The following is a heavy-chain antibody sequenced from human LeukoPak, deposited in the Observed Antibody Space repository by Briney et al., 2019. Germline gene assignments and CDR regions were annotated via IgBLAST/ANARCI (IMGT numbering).Heavy chain of an antibody. J-gene: IGHJ2*01. CDR1: GFSTFSSYA. Sequence: PGGSLRLSCAASGFSTFSSYAMSWVRQAPGKGLEWVSGISGSASGAYYADSVKGRVTISRDNSKKTLYLQMNSLRAEDTAVYHCAKVGTYFYFDVWGRGTLVTVSS. CDR2: ISGSASGA. D-gene: IGHD2/OR15-2a*01. V-gene: IGHV3-23*01. CDR3: AKVGTYFYFDV.